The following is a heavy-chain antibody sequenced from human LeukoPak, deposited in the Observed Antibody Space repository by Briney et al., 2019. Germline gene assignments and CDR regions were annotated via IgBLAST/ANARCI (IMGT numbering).Heavy chain of an antibody. CDR1: GFTFSSYA. CDR3: ASRDTAMVDFDY. CDR2: ISGSGGST. D-gene: IGHD5-18*01. J-gene: IGHJ4*02. Sequence: GGSLRLSCAASGFTFSSYAMSWVRQAPGKGLEWVSAISGSGGSTYYADSVKGRFTISRDNSKNTLYLQMNSLRAEDTAAYYCASRDTAMVDFDYWGEGTRVTVS. V-gene: IGHV3-23*01.